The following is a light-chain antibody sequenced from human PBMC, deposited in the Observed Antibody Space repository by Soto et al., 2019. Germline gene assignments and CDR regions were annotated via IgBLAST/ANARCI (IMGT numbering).Light chain of an antibody. Sequence: HSVLTQPASVSGSPGQSITISCTGTSSDVGGYNYVSWYQQHPGKAPKLMIYDVSNRPSGVSNRFSGSKSGNTASLTISGLQAEDEADYYCSSYTSSSTLYVFGTGTKVTV. V-gene: IGLV2-14*01. CDR1: SSDVGGYNY. CDR2: DVS. CDR3: SSYTSSSTLYV. J-gene: IGLJ1*01.